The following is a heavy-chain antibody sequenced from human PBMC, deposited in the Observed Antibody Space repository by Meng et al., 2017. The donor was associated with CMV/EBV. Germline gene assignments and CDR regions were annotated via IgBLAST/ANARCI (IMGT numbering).Heavy chain of an antibody. CDR1: GFTFSSYW. Sequence: GESLKISCAASGFTFSSYWMHWVRQAPGKGLVWVSRINSDGSSTSYADSVKGRFTISRDNAKNTLYLQMNSLRAEDTAVYYCASDTGAKDYWGQGTLVTVSS. V-gene: IGHV3-74*01. J-gene: IGHJ4*02. D-gene: IGHD1-14*01. CDR3: ASDTGAKDY. CDR2: INSDGSST.